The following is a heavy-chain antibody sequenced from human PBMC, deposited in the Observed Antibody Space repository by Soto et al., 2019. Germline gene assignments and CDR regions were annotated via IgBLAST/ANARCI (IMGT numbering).Heavy chain of an antibody. J-gene: IGHJ6*02. D-gene: IGHD3-10*01. CDR3: ATTAGAKYILHGMDV. CDR1: GGSFNSYA. CDR2: IIPIFGSA. Sequence: QVQLVQSGAEVKKPGSSVKDSCKASGGSFNSYAISWVRQAPGQGLEWLGGIIPIFGSAKYAQNFQGRLTITADESRSTAYMDVSRLTPEDSAVYYCATTAGAKYILHGMDVWGQGSTVTVT. V-gene: IGHV1-69*01.